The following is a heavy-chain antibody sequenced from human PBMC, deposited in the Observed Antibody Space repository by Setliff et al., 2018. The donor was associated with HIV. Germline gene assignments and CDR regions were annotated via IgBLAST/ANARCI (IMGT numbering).Heavy chain of an antibody. J-gene: IGHJ3*02. CDR2: IYYSGSI. Sequence: SETLSLTCTVSGGSIWNYYWSWIRQPPGKGLEWIGTIYYSGSINYNSSLKSRVAISVDTSNNQFSLKLSSVTAADAAVYYCARAMSSSWYIDGFDIWGQGTVVTVSS. CDR1: GGSIWNYY. V-gene: IGHV4-59*12. CDR3: ARAMSSSWYIDGFDI. D-gene: IGHD6-13*01.